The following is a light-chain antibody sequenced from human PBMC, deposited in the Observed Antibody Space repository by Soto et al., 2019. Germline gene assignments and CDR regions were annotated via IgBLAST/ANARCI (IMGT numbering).Light chain of an antibody. V-gene: IGKV1-39*01. Sequence: DIQMTQSPSSLSASLGDRVTITCRANQDISSYLIWYQHKLGQAPKLLIHAASTLASGVPSRFSGSESGTDFTLPISGLENEDSGPYFCQQSNKTPWTFGEGTK. J-gene: IGKJ1*01. CDR2: AAS. CDR1: QDISSY. CDR3: QQSNKTPWT.